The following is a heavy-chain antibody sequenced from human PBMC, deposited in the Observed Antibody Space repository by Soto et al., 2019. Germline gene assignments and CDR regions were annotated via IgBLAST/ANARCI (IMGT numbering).Heavy chain of an antibody. Sequence: EVQLVESGGGLVQPGGSLRLSCAASGFTFSSYSMNWVRQAPGKGLEWVSYISSSSSTIYYADSVKGRFTISRDNAKNSLYLQMNSLRDEDTAVYYFARDAGEQQLAEFDYWGQGTLVTVSS. CDR3: ARDAGEQQLAEFDY. J-gene: IGHJ4*02. CDR2: ISSSSSTI. V-gene: IGHV3-48*02. D-gene: IGHD6-13*01. CDR1: GFTFSSYS.